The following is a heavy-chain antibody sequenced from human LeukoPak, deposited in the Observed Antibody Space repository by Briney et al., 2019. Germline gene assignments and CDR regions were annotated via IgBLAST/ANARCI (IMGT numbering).Heavy chain of an antibody. J-gene: IGHJ6*03. Sequence: PSDTLSLPCTVSGGSLSSCSYYWGWIRQPPGKGVEWIGSFYYSRTTYYNPSLKSRVTISVDTSKNQFSLKLSSVTAADTAVYYCASNYDFWSGYYMGYYYYYMDVWGKGTTVTVSS. D-gene: IGHD3-3*01. CDR2: FYYSRTT. CDR3: ASNYDFWSGYYMGYYYYYMDV. CDR1: GGSLSSCSYY. V-gene: IGHV4-39*07.